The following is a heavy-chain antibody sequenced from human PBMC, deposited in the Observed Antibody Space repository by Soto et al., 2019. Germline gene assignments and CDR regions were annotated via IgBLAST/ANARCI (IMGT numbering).Heavy chain of an antibody. CDR2: IYLGDSDT. V-gene: IGHV5-51*01. CDR1: GYSFTSYW. CDR3: TRRCSSTSCWFDS. Sequence: PGESLKISCKGSGYSFTSYWIGWVRQMPGKGLEGVGIIYLGDSDTRYSPSFQGQVTISADKSISTAYLQRSSLDASDTARYYRTRRCSSTSCWFDSWGQGTLVTVSS. J-gene: IGHJ5*01. D-gene: IGHD2-2*01.